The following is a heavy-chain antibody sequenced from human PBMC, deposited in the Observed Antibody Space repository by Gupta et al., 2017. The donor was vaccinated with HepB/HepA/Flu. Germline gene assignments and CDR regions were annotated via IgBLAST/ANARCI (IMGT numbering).Heavy chain of an antibody. CDR3: ARDSAVADYYYGMDV. J-gene: IGHJ6*02. Sequence: EVQLVESGGGLVQPGGSLRLSCAASGFTFSSYEMNWVRQAPGKGLEWVSYISSSGSTIYYADSVKGRFTISRDNAKNSLYLQMNSLRAEDTAVYYCARDSAVADYYYGMDVWGQGTTVTVSS. D-gene: IGHD6-19*01. CDR2: ISSSGSTI. CDR1: GFTFSSYE. V-gene: IGHV3-48*03.